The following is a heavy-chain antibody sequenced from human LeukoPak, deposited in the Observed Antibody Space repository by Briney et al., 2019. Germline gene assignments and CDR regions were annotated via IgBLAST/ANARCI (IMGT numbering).Heavy chain of an antibody. Sequence: GGSLRLSCAASGFTVSSNYMSWVRQAPGKGLEWVSVIYSGGSTYYADSVKGRFTISRDNSKNTLYLQMNSLRAEGTAVYYCARVFGYSSSWYKVTFNWFDPWGQGTLVTVSS. CDR2: IYSGGST. CDR3: ARVFGYSSSWYKVTFNWFDP. D-gene: IGHD6-13*01. CDR1: GFTVSSNY. V-gene: IGHV3-53*01. J-gene: IGHJ5*02.